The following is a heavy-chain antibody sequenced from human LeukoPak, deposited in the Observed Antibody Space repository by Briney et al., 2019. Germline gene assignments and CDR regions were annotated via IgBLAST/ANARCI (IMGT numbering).Heavy chain of an antibody. J-gene: IGHJ3*02. CDR1: GGSISSYY. V-gene: IGHV4-59*01. D-gene: IGHD3-9*01. CDR2: IYYSGIT. Sequence: SETLSLTCTVSGGSISSYYWSWIRQPPGKGLEWIGYIYYSGITNYNPSLKSRVTISVDTSKNQFSLKLSSVTAADTAVYYSARASAYYDILTGYARGADAFDISGQGTMVTVSS. CDR3: ARASAYYDILTGYARGADAFDI.